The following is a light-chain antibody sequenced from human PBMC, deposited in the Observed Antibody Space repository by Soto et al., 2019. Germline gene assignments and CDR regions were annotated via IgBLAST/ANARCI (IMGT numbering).Light chain of an antibody. CDR1: SSNIGNNY. V-gene: IGLV1-51*02. J-gene: IGLJ1*01. CDR2: ENN. CDR3: GTWDSSLSAPV. Sequence: QSVLTQPPPVSSAPGQKVTISFSGRSSNIGNNYVSWYQQLPGTAPKLLIYENNKRPSGIPDRFSGSKSGTSATLGITGLQTGDEADYYCGTWDSSLSAPVFGTGTKVTVL.